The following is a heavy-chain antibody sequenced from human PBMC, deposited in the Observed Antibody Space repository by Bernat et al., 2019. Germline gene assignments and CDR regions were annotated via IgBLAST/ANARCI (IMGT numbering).Heavy chain of an antibody. CDR3: ARETRYCSSTSCASLDAFDI. D-gene: IGHD2-2*01. Sequence: QVQLVQSGPEVKKPGASVKVSCKASGGTFSSYAISWVRQAPGQGLEWMGGIIPIFGTANYAQKFQGRVTITADESTSTAYMELSSLRSEDKAVYYCARETRYCSSTSCASLDAFDIWGQGTMVTVSS. V-gene: IGHV1-69*13. CDR1: GGTFSSYA. CDR2: IIPIFGTA. J-gene: IGHJ3*02.